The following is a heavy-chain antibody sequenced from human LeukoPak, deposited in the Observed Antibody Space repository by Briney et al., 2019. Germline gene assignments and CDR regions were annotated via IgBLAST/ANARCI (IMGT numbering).Heavy chain of an antibody. J-gene: IGHJ6*03. CDR3: AKQPYNYYYLDV. V-gene: IGHV3-23*01. CDR1: GLTSHDYA. D-gene: IGHD1-14*01. CDR2: IVGDSSKT. Sequence: GGSLRVSCAISGLTSHDYAMTWVRQAPGKGLEWVSTIVGDSSKTYYAASVRGRFTISRDNSNYVLFLHMNSLRAEDTAIYYCAKQPYNYYYLDVWGKGTTVTISS.